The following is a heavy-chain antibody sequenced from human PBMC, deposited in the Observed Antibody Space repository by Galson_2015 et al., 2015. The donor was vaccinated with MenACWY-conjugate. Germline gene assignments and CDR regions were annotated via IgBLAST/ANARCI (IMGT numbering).Heavy chain of an antibody. Sequence: SVKVSCKASGGTFSSYAISWVRQAPGQGLEWMGGIIPIFGTANYAQKFQGRVTITADESTSTAYMELSSLRSEDTAVYYCARGGSGRGAITIFGVVIWDWFDPWGQGTLVTVSS. J-gene: IGHJ5*02. D-gene: IGHD3-3*01. CDR2: IIPIFGTA. CDR1: GGTFSSYA. CDR3: ARGGSGRGAITIFGVVIWDWFDP. V-gene: IGHV1-69*13.